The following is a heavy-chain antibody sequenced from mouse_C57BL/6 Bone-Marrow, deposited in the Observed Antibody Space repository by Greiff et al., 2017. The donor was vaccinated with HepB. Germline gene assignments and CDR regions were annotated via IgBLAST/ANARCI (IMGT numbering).Heavy chain of an antibody. Sequence: EVKLMESGGGLVKPGGSLKLSCAASGFTFSSYAMSWVRQTPEKRLEWVATISDGGSYTYYPDNVKGRFTISRDNAKNNLYLQMSHLKSEDTAMYYCTRDRLLTTVGMDYWGQGTSVTVSS. D-gene: IGHD1-1*01. CDR1: GFTFSSYA. J-gene: IGHJ4*01. CDR3: TRDRLLTTVGMDY. CDR2: ISDGGSYT. V-gene: IGHV5-4*01.